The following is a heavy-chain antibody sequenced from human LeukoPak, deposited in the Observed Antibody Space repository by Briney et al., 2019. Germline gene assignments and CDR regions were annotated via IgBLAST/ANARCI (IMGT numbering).Heavy chain of an antibody. J-gene: IGHJ6*03. D-gene: IGHD2-15*01. CDR1: GFTFSSYA. CDR3: AKRYCSGGSCYYYYMDV. V-gene: IGHV3-23*01. Sequence: GALRLSCAASGFTFSSYAMSWVRQAPGKGLEWVSAISGSGGSTYYADSVKGRFTISRDNSKNTLYLQMNSLRAEDTAVYYCAKRYCSGGSCYYYYMDVWGKGTTVTVSS. CDR2: ISGSGGST.